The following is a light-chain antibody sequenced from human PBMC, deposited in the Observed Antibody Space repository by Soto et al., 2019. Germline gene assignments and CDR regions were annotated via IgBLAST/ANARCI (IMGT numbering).Light chain of an antibody. Sequence: EIVLTQSPGTLSLSPGERATLSCRASQSVSSSSLAWYQQKPGQAPRLLIYGASSRATGIPDRFSGSGSGTDFTLTISRLEPEDLAVYYCQQYGSSPTFGGGTKVEIK. V-gene: IGKV3-20*01. CDR3: QQYGSSPT. CDR2: GAS. J-gene: IGKJ4*01. CDR1: QSVSSSS.